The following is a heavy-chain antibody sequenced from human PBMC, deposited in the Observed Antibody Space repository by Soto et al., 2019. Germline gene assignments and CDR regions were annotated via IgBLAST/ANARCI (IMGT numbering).Heavy chain of an antibody. CDR3: AKLGRANHHYYYGMDV. J-gene: IGHJ6*02. CDR2: ISGSGGST. V-gene: IGHV3-23*01. Sequence: GGSLRLSCAASGFTFSSYAMSWVRQAPGKGLEWVSAISGSGGSTYYADSVKGRFTISRDNSKNTLYLQMNSLRAEDTAVYYCAKLGRANHHYYYGMDVWGQGTTVTVSS. CDR1: GFTFSSYA.